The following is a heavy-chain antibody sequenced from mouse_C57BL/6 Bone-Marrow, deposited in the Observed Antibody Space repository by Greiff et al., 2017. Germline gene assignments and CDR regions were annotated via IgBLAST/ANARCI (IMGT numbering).Heavy chain of an antibody. D-gene: IGHD2-2*01. CDR3: AEPIYCGYDCEYYYAMDY. J-gene: IGHJ4*01. CDR1: GFSLTSYG. V-gene: IGHV2-3*01. Sequence: QVQLKESGPGLVAPSQSLSITCTVSGFSLTSYGVSWVRQPPGKGLEWLGVIWGDGNTNYHSAPISRPSIRKDNSKSQDCLKLNSLQTSDTATYYCAEPIYCGYDCEYYYAMDYWGKGTSVTVSS. CDR2: IWGDGNT.